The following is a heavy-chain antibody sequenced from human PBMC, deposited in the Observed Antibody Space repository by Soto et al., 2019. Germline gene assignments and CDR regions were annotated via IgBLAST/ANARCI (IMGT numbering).Heavy chain of an antibody. D-gene: IGHD2-2*01. CDR1: GYTFTSYY. Sequence: ASVTVSCKASGYTFTSYYMHWVRQAPGQGLEWMGIINPSGGSTSYAQKFQGRVTMTRDTSTSTVYMELSSLRSEDTAVYYCARDEPAGDFDYWGQGTRVTVSS. V-gene: IGHV1-46*01. J-gene: IGHJ4*02. CDR2: INPSGGST. CDR3: ARDEPAGDFDY.